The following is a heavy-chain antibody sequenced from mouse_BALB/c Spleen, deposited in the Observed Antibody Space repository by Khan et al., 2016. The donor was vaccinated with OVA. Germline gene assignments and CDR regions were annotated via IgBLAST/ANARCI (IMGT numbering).Heavy chain of an antibody. V-gene: IGHV9-3-1*01. Sequence: QIQLVQSGPELKKPGETVKISCKASGYTFKDYVMNWVKQSPGEGLKWMGWMNTYTGEPTYADDFKGRFAFSLETSASTAYLQISSLKNEDTATYFCLRCHVGYWGQGTTLTVSS. D-gene: IGHD6-1*01. CDR1: GYTFKDYV. CDR2: MNTYTGEP. J-gene: IGHJ2*01. CDR3: LRCHVGY.